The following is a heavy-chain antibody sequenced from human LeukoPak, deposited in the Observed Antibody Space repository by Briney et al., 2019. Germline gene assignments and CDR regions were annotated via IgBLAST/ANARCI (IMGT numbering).Heavy chain of an antibody. Sequence: SQTLSLTCIVSGGSMSSGGDYWTWIRQHPGKGLEWIGYISSRGNTYYNPSLKSRLTISLDTSKSQFSLQLNSATAADTAVYYCARGPSFGSSSRFDSWGQGTLVTVSS. V-gene: IGHV4-31*03. CDR1: GGSMSSGGDY. CDR3: ARGPSFGSSSRFDS. CDR2: ISSRGNT. J-gene: IGHJ4*02. D-gene: IGHD6-6*01.